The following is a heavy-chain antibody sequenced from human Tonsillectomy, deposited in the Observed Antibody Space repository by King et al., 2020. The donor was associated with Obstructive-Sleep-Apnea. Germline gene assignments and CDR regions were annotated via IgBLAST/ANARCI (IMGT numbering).Heavy chain of an antibody. V-gene: IGHV3-74*01. Sequence: VQLVESGGGLVQPGGSLRLSCAASGFTFSSYWMQWVRQAPGKGLVWVSRINTDGSTTNYADSVKGRFTISRDNAKNTPYLQMNSLRAEDTAVYYCARGVAEDFWGQGTLVTVSS. D-gene: IGHD6-19*01. CDR1: GFTFSSYW. J-gene: IGHJ4*02. CDR2: INTDGSTT. CDR3: ARGVAEDF.